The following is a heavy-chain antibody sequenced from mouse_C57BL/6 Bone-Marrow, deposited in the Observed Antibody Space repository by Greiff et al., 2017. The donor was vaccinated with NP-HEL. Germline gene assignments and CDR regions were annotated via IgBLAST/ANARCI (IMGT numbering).Heavy chain of an antibody. Sequence: VQLQQPGAELVKPGASVKLSCKASGYTFTSYWMQWVKQRPGQGLAWIGEIDPSDSYTNYNQKFKGKATLTVDTSSSTAYMQLSSLTSEDSAVYYGAIIYYDYDAGAWFAYWGQGTLVTVSA. D-gene: IGHD2-4*01. CDR2: IDPSDSYT. J-gene: IGHJ3*01. CDR1: GYTFTSYW. CDR3: AIIYYDYDAGAWFAY. V-gene: IGHV1-50*01.